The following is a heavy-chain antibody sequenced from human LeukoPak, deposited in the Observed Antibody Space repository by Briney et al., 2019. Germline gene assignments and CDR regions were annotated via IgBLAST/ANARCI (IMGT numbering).Heavy chain of an antibody. Sequence: GASVKVSCKASGGTFSSYAISWVRQAPGQGLEWMGWISTYNGNTNYAQKFQGRVTMTTDTSTSTAYMDLRSLRSDDTAVYYCARDLGWDLDIWGQGTMVTVSS. CDR1: GGTFSSYA. CDR2: ISTYNGNT. J-gene: IGHJ3*02. CDR3: ARDLGWDLDI. V-gene: IGHV1-18*01. D-gene: IGHD4-23*01.